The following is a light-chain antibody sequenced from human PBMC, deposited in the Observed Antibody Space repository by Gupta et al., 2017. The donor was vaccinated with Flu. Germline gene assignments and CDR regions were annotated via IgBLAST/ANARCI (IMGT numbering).Light chain of an antibody. CDR3: QQDDNLPRT. CDR1: QDITNY. CDR2: DAS. J-gene: IGKJ1*01. V-gene: IGKV1-33*01. Sequence: DIQMTQSPSSLSASVGDRVTITCQASQDITNYLNWYQQKPGKAPKLLIYDASNLEIGVPSRFSGSGSGTNFSFTISSRQPEDIATYYCQQDDNLPRTFGQGTKVEI.